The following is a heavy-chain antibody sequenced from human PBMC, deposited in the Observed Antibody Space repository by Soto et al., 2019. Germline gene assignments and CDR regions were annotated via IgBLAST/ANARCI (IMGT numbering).Heavy chain of an antibody. V-gene: IGHV1-69*13. CDR3: ARPTRYYYDSSGQSAWFDP. CDR1: GGTFSSYA. J-gene: IGHJ5*02. CDR2: IIPIFGTA. D-gene: IGHD3-22*01. Sequence: SVKVSCKASGGTFSSYAISWVRQAPGQGLEWMGGIIPIFGTANYAQKFQGRVTITADESTSTAYMELSSLRSEDTAVYYCARPTRYYYDSSGQSAWFDPWGQGTLVTVPQ.